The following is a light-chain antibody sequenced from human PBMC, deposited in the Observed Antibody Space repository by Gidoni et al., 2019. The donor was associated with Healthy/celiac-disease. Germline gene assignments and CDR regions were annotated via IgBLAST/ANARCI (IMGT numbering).Light chain of an antibody. V-gene: IGKV1-13*02. CDR2: DAS. Sequence: AIHSTLSPSSLSASVGDRVTIPCRASQGISSASAWYQQKPGKAPKLLIYDASSLESGVPSRFSGSGSGTDFTLTISSLQPEDFATYYCQQFNSYPLTFGGGTKVEIK. CDR1: QGISSA. J-gene: IGKJ4*01. CDR3: QQFNSYPLT.